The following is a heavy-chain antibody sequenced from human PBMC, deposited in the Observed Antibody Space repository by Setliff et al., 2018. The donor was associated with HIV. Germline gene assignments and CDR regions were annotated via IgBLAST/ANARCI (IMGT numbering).Heavy chain of an antibody. V-gene: IGHV4-34*01. J-gene: IGHJ4*02. CDR2: INHGGDT. CDR1: GQSISGYY. Sequence: PSETLSLTCAVYGQSISGYYWSWIRQTPGKGLEWIGEINHGGDTNYNPSLKSRVTISVDTSKNQFSLKLTSVTPADTAVYYCARRSGAAVFYYFDYWGQGTLVTVSS. D-gene: IGHD6-13*01. CDR3: ARRSGAAVFYYFDY.